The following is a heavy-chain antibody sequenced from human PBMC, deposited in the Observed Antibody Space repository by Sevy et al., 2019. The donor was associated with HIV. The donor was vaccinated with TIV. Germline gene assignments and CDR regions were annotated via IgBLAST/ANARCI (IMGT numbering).Heavy chain of an antibody. J-gene: IGHJ5*01. D-gene: IGHD5-18*01. Sequence: SETLSLTCIVSSGSVSSGNNYWSWIRQPPGKGLEWIGYIYYSGNTIYNPSLKSRVTISIDTSKNQFSLNLTSVTAADTAVYYCARDPSEEGFSYGPFDSWGQGILVTVSS. CDR3: ARDPSEEGFSYGPFDS. CDR2: IYYSGNT. V-gene: IGHV4-61*01. CDR1: SGSVSSGNNY.